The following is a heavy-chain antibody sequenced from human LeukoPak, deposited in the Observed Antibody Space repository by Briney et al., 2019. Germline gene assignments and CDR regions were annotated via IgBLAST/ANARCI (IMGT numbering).Heavy chain of an antibody. J-gene: IGHJ4*02. Sequence: GGSLRLSCAASGFSFSNYAMSWVRQAPGKGLEWVSAISGSGGTTYYADPVKGRFTISRDNSKNTLYLQMNSLRAEDTAVYYCAKDLNWNPPTTFDYWGQGTLVTVSS. CDR2: ISGSGGTT. CDR3: AKDLNWNPPTTFDY. D-gene: IGHD1-1*01. V-gene: IGHV3-23*01. CDR1: GFSFSNYA.